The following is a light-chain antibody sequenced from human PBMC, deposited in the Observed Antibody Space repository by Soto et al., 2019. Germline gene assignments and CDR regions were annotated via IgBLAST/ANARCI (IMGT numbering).Light chain of an antibody. CDR2: GAS. Sequence: EIVLTQSPGTLSLSPGERATLSCRASQSINSGSLAWYQQKPGQAPRLFIYGASSRATGIPDRFSGGGSGTDFTLTISRLEPEDYAVHYCQQYGSSPRTFGGGTKVEVK. CDR3: QQYGSSPRT. CDR1: QSINSGS. V-gene: IGKV3-20*01. J-gene: IGKJ4*01.